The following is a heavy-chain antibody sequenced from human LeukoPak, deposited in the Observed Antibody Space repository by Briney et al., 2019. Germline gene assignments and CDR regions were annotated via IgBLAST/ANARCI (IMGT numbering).Heavy chain of an antibody. CDR2: ISWNSGSI. V-gene: IGHV3-9*01. CDR1: GFTFDDYA. CDR3: AKGSEMYDILTGYFIP. Sequence: GGSLRLSCAASGFTFDDYAMHWVRQAPGKGLEWVSGISWNSGSIGYADSVKGRFTISRDNAKNSLYLQMNSLRAEDTALYYCAKGSEMYDILTGYFIPWGQGTLVTVSS. D-gene: IGHD3-9*01. J-gene: IGHJ5*02.